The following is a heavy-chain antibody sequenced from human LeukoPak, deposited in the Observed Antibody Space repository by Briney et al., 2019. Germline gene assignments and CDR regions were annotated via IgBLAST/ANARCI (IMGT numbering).Heavy chain of an antibody. J-gene: IGHJ4*02. Sequence: HAGGSLRLSCAASGFTFSSYAMSWVRQAPGKGLEWVANIKQDGSEKYYVDSVKGRFTISRDNAKNSLYLQMNSLRAEDTAVYYCARGGRIVATGVGPFDYWGQGTLVTVSS. CDR1: GFTFSSYA. CDR3: ARGGRIVATGVGPFDY. CDR2: IKQDGSEK. D-gene: IGHD5-12*01. V-gene: IGHV3-7*03.